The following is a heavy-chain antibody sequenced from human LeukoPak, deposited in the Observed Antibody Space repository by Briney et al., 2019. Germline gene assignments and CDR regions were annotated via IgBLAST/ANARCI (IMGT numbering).Heavy chain of an antibody. Sequence: ASVKVSCKASGYTFTGYYMHWVRQAPGQGLEWRGRINPNSGGTNYAQKFQGRVTMTRDTSISTAYMELSRLRSDDTAVYYCASLPNLAYCGGDCYTHDYWGQGTPVTVSS. CDR3: ASLPNLAYCGGDCYTHDY. D-gene: IGHD2-21*02. V-gene: IGHV1-2*06. J-gene: IGHJ4*02. CDR2: INPNSGGT. CDR1: GYTFTGYY.